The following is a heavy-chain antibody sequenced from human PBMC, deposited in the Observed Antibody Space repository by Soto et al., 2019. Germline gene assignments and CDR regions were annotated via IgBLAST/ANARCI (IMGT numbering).Heavy chain of an antibody. Sequence: EVQLLESGGALVQPGGSLRLSCGASGFTFGRYAMTWVRQAPGKGLEWVSAITASGGTTYYADSEKGRFSISRDNFNDTMYLQMSGLKVEDTAIYYCAKATYDFWSACPEAWGQGALVTVSS. J-gene: IGHJ5*02. D-gene: IGHD3-3*01. CDR1: GFTFGRYA. CDR3: AKATYDFWSACPEA. CDR2: ITASGGTT. V-gene: IGHV3-23*01.